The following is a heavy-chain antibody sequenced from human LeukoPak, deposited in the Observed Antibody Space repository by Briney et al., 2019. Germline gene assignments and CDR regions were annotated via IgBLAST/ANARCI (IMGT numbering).Heavy chain of an antibody. CDR3: ASSSSSWPPWGYYYYMDV. D-gene: IGHD6-13*01. V-gene: IGHV4-59*01. J-gene: IGHJ6*03. CDR2: IYYSGST. CDR1: GGSISSYY. Sequence: PSETLSLTCTVSGGSISSYYWSWIRQPPGKGLEWIGYIYYSGSTNYNPSLKSRVTISVDTSKNQFSLKLSSVTAADTAVYYCASSSSSWPPWGYYYYMDVWGKGTTVTVSS.